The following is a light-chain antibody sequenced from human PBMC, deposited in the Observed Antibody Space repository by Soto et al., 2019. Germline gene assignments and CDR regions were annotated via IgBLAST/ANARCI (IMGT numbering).Light chain of an antibody. CDR2: AAS. CDR1: QSVSSD. V-gene: IGKV3-15*01. CDR3: QQYTNGPPWT. Sequence: EIVVTQSPATLSVSPGERATLSCRASQSVSSDLAWYQQKPGQAPRLLIYAASNRATGIPARFSGSGSGTEFTLTLSSLQSEDFAVYYCQQYTNGPPWTFGQGTKVEIK. J-gene: IGKJ1*01.